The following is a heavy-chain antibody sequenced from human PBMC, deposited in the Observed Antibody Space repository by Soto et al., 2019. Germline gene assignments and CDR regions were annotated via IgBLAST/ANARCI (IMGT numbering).Heavy chain of an antibody. CDR2: IKQDGSER. J-gene: IGHJ5*02. D-gene: IGHD2-15*01. CDR1: GFTFSNYA. Sequence: GGSLRLSCAASGFTFSNYAMHWVRQAPGKGLEWVASIKQDGSERYYVDSVKGRFTISRDNAKNSQYLQMNSLRAEDTAVYYCARDGCSGSNCLNWFDPWGQGTLVTVSS. V-gene: IGHV3-7*01. CDR3: ARDGCSGSNCLNWFDP.